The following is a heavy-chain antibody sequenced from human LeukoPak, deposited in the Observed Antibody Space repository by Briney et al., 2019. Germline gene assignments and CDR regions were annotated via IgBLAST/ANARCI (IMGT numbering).Heavy chain of an antibody. D-gene: IGHD6-19*01. J-gene: IGHJ4*02. CDR3: ARVGQWLPQGDLDY. CDR1: GYTFTSYD. Sequence: ASVKVSCKASGYTFTSYDINWVRQATGQGLEWMGWMNPNSGNTGYAQKFQGRVTMTRNTSISTAYMELSSLRSEDTAVYYCARVGQWLPQGDLDYWGQGTLVTVSS. V-gene: IGHV1-8*01. CDR2: MNPNSGNT.